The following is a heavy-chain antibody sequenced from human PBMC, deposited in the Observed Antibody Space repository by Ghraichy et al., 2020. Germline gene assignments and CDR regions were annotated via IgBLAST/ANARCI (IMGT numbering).Heavy chain of an antibody. CDR3: ASGELLYYFDY. V-gene: IGHV4-39*01. CDR2: IYYSGST. J-gene: IGHJ4*02. D-gene: IGHD3-10*01. CDR1: GGSIISSSYY. Sequence: DSLNISCTVSGGSIISSSYYWGWIRQPPGKGLEWIGNIYYSGSTYYTPSLKSRVTISVDTSKNQFSLKLSSVTAADTAVYYCASGELLYYFDYWGQGTLVTVSS.